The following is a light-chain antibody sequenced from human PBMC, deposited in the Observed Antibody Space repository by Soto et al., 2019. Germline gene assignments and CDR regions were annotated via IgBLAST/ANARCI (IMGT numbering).Light chain of an antibody. V-gene: IGLV2-14*01. CDR2: DVS. Sequence: QSALTQPASVSGSPVQSIAISCTGTSSDVGGYKYVSWYQQYPGKAPKLMIYDVSNRPSGVPDRFSGSKSGNTASLTISGLQSEDEADYYCSSYTSYTSYVFGTGTKVTVL. CDR1: SSDVGGYKY. J-gene: IGLJ1*01. CDR3: SSYTSYTSYV.